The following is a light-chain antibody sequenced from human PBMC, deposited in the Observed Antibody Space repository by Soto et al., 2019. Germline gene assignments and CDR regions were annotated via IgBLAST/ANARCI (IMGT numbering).Light chain of an antibody. CDR1: QSVSSH. J-gene: IGKJ5*01. CDR3: QQGGNWPLT. Sequence: EIVLTQSPATLSLSPGEGATVSCRASQSVSSHLAWYQQKRGQTPRLLIYDVSSRASGIPARFSGRGSGTDFTLTISYLEPEDFAIYYCQQGGNWPLTFGQGTRLEI. V-gene: IGKV3-11*01. CDR2: DVS.